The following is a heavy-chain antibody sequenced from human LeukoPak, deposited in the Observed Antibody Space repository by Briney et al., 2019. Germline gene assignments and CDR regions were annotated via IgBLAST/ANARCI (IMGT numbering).Heavy chain of an antibody. CDR3: AREYSKNNWFDP. CDR1: GGSISSSSYY. V-gene: IGHV4-39*01. J-gene: IGHJ5*02. CDR2: IYYSGST. Sequence: SETLCLTCTVSGGSISSSSYYWGWIRQPPGKGLEWIGSIYYSGSTYYNPSLKSRVTISVDTSKNQFSLKLSSVTAADTAVYYCAREYSKNNWFDPWGQGTLVTVSS. D-gene: IGHD4-11*01.